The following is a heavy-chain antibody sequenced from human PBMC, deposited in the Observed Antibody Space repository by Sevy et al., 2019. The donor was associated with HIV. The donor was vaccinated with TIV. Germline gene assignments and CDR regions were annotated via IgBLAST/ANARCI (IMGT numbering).Heavy chain of an antibody. CDR3: AREGIVVVEDAFDI. CDR1: GFTFSSYW. D-gene: IGHD2-15*01. CDR2: IKQDGSEK. J-gene: IGHJ3*02. Sequence: GGSRRLSCAASGFTFSSYWMSWVRQAPGKGLEWVANIKQDGSEKYYVDSVKGRFTISRDNAKNSLYLQMNSLRAEDTAVYYCAREGIVVVEDAFDIWGQGTMVTVSS. V-gene: IGHV3-7*01.